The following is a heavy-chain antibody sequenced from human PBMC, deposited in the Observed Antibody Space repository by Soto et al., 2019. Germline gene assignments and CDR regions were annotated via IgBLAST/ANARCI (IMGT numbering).Heavy chain of an antibody. D-gene: IGHD2-2*01. V-gene: IGHV2-5*02. CDR3: AHXIVLVPXAMNGWFDP. CDR2: IYWDDDK. CDR1: GFSLSTSGVG. Sequence: QITLKESGPTLVKPTQTLTLTCTFSGFSLSTSGVGVGWIRQPPGKALEWLALIYWDDDKRYSPSLKSRLTITKDTSKNQVVLTMTNMDPVDTATYYCAHXIVLVPXAMNGWFDPWGQGTLVTVSS. J-gene: IGHJ5*02.